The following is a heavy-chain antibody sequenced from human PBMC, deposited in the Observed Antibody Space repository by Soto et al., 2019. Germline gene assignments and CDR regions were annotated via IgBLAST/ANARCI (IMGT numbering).Heavy chain of an antibody. CDR3: AREAKEYYSDY. V-gene: IGHV3-33*01. D-gene: IGHD3-10*01. Sequence: QVQLVESGGGVVQPGRSLRLSCAASGFTFSTYGMHWVRQAPGKGLEWVAAIWYDGSNKYYPDSVKGRFTISRDNSKNTLYLQMNSLRAEDTAVYYCAREAKEYYSDYWGQGTLVTVSS. J-gene: IGHJ4*02. CDR1: GFTFSTYG. CDR2: IWYDGSNK.